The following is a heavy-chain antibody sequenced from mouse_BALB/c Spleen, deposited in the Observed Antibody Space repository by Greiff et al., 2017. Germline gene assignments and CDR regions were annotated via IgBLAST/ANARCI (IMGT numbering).Heavy chain of an antibody. V-gene: IGHV5-6-5*01. CDR3: ARGRRGSNWYFDV. CDR2: ISSGGST. D-gene: IGHD1-1*01. J-gene: IGHJ1*01. Sequence: EVKLVESGGGLVKPGGSLKLSCAASGFTFSSYAMSWVRQTPEKRLEWVASISSGGSTYYPDSVKGRFTISRDNARNILYLQMSSLRSEDTAMYYCARGRRGSNWYFDVWGAGTTVTVSS. CDR1: GFTFSSYA.